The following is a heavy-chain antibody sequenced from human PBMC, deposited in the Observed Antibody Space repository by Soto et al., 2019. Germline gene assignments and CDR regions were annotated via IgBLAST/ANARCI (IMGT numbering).Heavy chain of an antibody. Sequence: GESLKISCKASGYSFTSYWITWERQMPGKCLEWMGTIDHSDSCINYSPSFQGHGTISAGKAITTAYLQRSSLKASDTAIYYCAKSRGNYRTHWLDPWGQGSRVSVSS. D-gene: IGHD1-26*01. V-gene: IGHV5-10-1*01. CDR2: IDHSDSCI. CDR3: AKSRGNYRTHWLDP. J-gene: IGHJ5*02. CDR1: GYSFTSYW.